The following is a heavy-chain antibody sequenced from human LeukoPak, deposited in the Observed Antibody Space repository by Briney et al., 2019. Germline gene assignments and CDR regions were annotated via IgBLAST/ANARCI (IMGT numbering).Heavy chain of an antibody. D-gene: IGHD2-2*01. CDR1: GYTFTGYY. CDR3: ARGYCSSTSCLASFFDY. J-gene: IGHJ4*02. Sequence: ASVKVSCKASGYTFTGYYMHWVRQAPGQGLEWMGWINPNSGGTNYAQKFQGWVTMTRDTSISTAYMELSGLRSDDTAVYYCARGYCSSTSCLASFFDYWGQGTLVTVSS. V-gene: IGHV1-2*04. CDR2: INPNSGGT.